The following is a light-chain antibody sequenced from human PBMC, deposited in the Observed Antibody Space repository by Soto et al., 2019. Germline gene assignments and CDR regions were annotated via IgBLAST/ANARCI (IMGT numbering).Light chain of an antibody. CDR3: TSCTTSPTMI. J-gene: IGLJ2*01. V-gene: IGLV2-14*03. Sequence: QSVLTQPASVSGSPGQSITISCTGTSSDLGAYNFVAWYQQHPGKAPKLMLYDVNIRPSGVSNRFSGSKSGNTASLTISGLQAEDEADYYCTSCTTSPTMIFGGGTKLAV. CDR2: DVN. CDR1: SSDLGAYNF.